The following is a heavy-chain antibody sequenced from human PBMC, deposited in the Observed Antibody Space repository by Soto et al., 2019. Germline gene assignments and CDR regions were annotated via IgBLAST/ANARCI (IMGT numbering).Heavy chain of an antibody. CDR1: GFTFSSYA. D-gene: IGHD2-15*01. CDR2: ISGSGDST. V-gene: IGHV3-23*01. Sequence: EVQLLESGGGLVQPGGSLRLSCAASGFTFSSYAMSWVRQAPGKGLEWVSGISGSGDSTYYADSVKGRFTISRDNSKSALYLQMNSLGADDPAVYYCAKSAWGYCSTSTCAGNFGLVDLWGRGTLVNVSS. J-gene: IGHJ2*01. CDR3: AKSAWGYCSTSTCAGNFGLVDL.